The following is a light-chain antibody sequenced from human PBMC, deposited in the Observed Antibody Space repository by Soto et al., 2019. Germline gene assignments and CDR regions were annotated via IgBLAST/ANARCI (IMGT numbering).Light chain of an antibody. J-gene: IGKJ5*01. CDR2: DAS. CDR1: QSISFW. CDR3: QQYYSFPT. Sequence: DIQMTQSPSTLSAFVGDSVTITCRASQSISFWVAWYQQKPGKAPKLLIHDASSLESGVPSRFSGSRSGTEFTLTISSLQPDDLATYFCQQYYSFPTFGQGTRLEIK. V-gene: IGKV1-5*01.